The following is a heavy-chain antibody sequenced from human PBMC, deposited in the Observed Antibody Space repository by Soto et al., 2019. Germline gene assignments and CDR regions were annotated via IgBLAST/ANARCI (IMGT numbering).Heavy chain of an antibody. CDR1: GYTFTSYG. J-gene: IGHJ6*02. CDR3: ARVKYSPPYYCYYGMDV. D-gene: IGHD5-18*01. Sequence: QVQLVQSGAEVKKPGASVKVSCKASGYTFTSYGISWVRQAPGQGLEWMGWISAYNGNTNYAQQLQGRVTMTTDTSTSTAYMELRSLRSDDTAVYYCARVKYSPPYYCYYGMDVWGQGTTVTVSS. V-gene: IGHV1-18*01. CDR2: ISAYNGNT.